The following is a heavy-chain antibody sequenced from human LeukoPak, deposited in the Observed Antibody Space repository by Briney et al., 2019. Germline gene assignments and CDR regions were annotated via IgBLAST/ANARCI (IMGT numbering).Heavy chain of an antibody. CDR2: MNPNSGNT. Sequence: GASVKVSCKASGYTFTSYDINWVRQATGQGLEWMGWMNPNSGNTGYAQKFQGRVTMTRNTSISTAYMELSSLRSEDTAVYYCASGYYDSSGCYPGDYWGQGTLVTVSS. V-gene: IGHV1-8*01. J-gene: IGHJ4*02. CDR3: ASGYYDSSGCYPGDY. CDR1: GYTFTSYD. D-gene: IGHD3-22*01.